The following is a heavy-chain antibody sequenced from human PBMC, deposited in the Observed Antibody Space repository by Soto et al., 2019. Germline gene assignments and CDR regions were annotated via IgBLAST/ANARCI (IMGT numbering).Heavy chain of an antibody. CDR1: GGSISNNDW. CDR3: VSNGYYSLGV. D-gene: IGHD3-3*01. CDR2: MHHRGIS. J-gene: IGHJ6*02. V-gene: IGHV4-4*02. Sequence: QLQLQESGPGLVKPSGTLSLTCVVSGGSISNNDWWSWVRQSPGKGLEWIGEMHHRGISNYNPSLRXXVXIXXDKSKNQLSLALTAVTGADTAVYFCVSNGYYSLGVWGQGTTVSVSS.